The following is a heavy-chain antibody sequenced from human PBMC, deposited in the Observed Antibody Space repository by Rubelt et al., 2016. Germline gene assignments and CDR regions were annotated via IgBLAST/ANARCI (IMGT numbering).Heavy chain of an antibody. CDR2: IVVGSGNT. CDR3: AADIDIRGYFDY. D-gene: IGHD1-26*01. J-gene: IGHJ4*02. Sequence: QMQLVQSGPEVKKPGTSVKVSCKASGFTFTSSAVQWVRQARGQRLEWIGWIVVGSGNTNYAQKRQERVTITSDMSTSTAYMELSSLRSEDTAVYYCAADIDIRGYFDYWGQGTLVTVSS. V-gene: IGHV1-58*01. CDR1: GFTFTSSA.